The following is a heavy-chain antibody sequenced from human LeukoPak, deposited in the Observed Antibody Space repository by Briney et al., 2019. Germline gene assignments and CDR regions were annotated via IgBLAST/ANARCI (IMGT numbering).Heavy chain of an antibody. CDR3: ARDRAWNYFDY. V-gene: IGHV3-30*04. D-gene: IGHD3-3*01. CDR2: IPYDGRNK. CDR1: GFTFSSYA. J-gene: IGHJ4*02. Sequence: PGGSLRLSCVASGFTFSSYAMHWVRQAPGKGLEWVAVIPYDGRNKYYADSVKGRFTISRVNTRNTLYLQMNSLRVEDTAVYYCARDRAWNYFDYWGQGTLVTVSS.